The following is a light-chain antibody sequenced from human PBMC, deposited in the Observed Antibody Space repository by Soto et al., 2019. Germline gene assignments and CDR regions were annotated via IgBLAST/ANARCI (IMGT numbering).Light chain of an antibody. J-gene: IGLJ2*01. Sequence: QSVLTQPPSASGTPGQGVTISCSGGRSNIGVNTVNWYQQLPGMAPKLLIPTNNQRPSGVPDRFSGSKSGTSASLAISRLQSEDEADYYCASWDDSLHGVTFGGGTKLTVL. CDR1: RSNIGVNT. CDR2: TNN. CDR3: ASWDDSLHGVT. V-gene: IGLV1-44*01.